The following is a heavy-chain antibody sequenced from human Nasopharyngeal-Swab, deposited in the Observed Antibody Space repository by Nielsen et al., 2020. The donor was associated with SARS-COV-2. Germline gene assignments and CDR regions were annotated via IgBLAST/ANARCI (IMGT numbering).Heavy chain of an antibody. J-gene: IGHJ6*02. D-gene: IGHD2-21*02. V-gene: IGHV1-18*01. CDR2: IGAYNGNT. CDR3: ARLYCGGDCYSEDYYGMDV. Sequence: WVRQAPGQGLEWMGWIGAYNGNTNYAQKLQGRVTMTTDTSTSTAYMELRSLRSDDTAVYYCARLYCGGDCYSEDYYGMDVWGQGTTVTVSS.